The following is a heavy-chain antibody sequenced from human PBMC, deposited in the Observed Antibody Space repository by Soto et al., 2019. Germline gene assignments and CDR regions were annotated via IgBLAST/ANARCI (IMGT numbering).Heavy chain of an antibody. CDR2: VYRTGST. CDR3: ARARATIAAAAIFDC. Sequence: PSDALSLTCDVSCGSIRTFNWSSLVRQPPVQGLEWIGEVYRTGSTNYNPSLESRLTISVDKSKNQFSLKLTSVTAADTAVYYCARARATIAAAAIFDCWGQGTLVTVSS. J-gene: IGHJ4*02. CDR1: CGSIRTFNW. V-gene: IGHV4-4*02. D-gene: IGHD6-13*01.